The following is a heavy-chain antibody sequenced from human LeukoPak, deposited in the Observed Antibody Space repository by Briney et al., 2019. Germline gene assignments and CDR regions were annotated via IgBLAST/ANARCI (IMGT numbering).Heavy chain of an antibody. CDR2: ISSNGGST. Sequence: GGSLRLSCAASGFTFSSYAMHWVRQAPGKGLEYVSAISSNGGSTYYADSVKGRFTISRDNSKNTLYLQMNSLRAEDTAVYYCAKRRGLELLYYYYMDVWGKGTTVTVSS. V-gene: IGHV3-64*04. D-gene: IGHD1-7*01. J-gene: IGHJ6*03. CDR1: GFTFSSYA. CDR3: AKRRGLELLYYYYMDV.